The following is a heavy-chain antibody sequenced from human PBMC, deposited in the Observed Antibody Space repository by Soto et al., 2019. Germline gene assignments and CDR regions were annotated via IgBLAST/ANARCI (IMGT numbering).Heavy chain of an antibody. Sequence: QVQLVQSGAEEKKPGASVKVSCKASGYTFTSYAMHWVRQAPGQRLEWMGWINAGNGNTKYSQKFQGRVTMTRATSASTAYRELSSLRSEDTAVYYCAREGSSRPYYSYGMDVWGQGTTVTVSS. D-gene: IGHD6-6*01. CDR1: GYTFTSYA. V-gene: IGHV1-3*05. CDR3: AREGSSRPYYSYGMDV. CDR2: INAGNGNT. J-gene: IGHJ6*02.